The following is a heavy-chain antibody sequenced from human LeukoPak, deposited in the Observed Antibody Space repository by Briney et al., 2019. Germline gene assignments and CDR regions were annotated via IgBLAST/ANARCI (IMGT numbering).Heavy chain of an antibody. CDR1: GFAFSSTW. J-gene: IGHJ4*02. V-gene: IGHV3-15*07. CDR3: ATTRTY. CDR2: IKSKSDGGTI. Sequence: GGSLRLSCAASGFAFSSTWMNWVRQAPGKGLEWVGRIKSKSDGGTIDYAAPVKGRFTISRDDSKNTLYLQMHSLTTEDTAVYYCATTRTYWGQGTLVTVSS.